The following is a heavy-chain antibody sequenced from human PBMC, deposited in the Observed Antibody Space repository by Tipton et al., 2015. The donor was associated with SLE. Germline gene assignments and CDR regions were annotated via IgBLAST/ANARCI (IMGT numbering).Heavy chain of an antibody. V-gene: IGHV6-1*01. CDR3: ARDKGGTGFGDSGFDY. J-gene: IGHJ4*02. Sequence: GLVKPSQTLSLTCAISGDSVSSNSAAWNWIRQSPSRGLEWLGRTYYRPKWYNDYAVSEKSRITINPDTSKNQFSLQLNSVTPEDTAVYYCARDKGGTGFGDSGFDYWGQGTLVTVSS. CDR2: TYYRPKWYN. CDR1: GDSVSSNSAA. D-gene: IGHD3-10*01.